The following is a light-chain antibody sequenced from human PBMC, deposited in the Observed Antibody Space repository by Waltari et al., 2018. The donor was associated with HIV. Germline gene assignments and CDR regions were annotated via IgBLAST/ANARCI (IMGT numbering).Light chain of an antibody. J-gene: IGKJ2*01. Sequence: DIVLPQSPESLSVCVGEGATISWKSSQSILSSSGNKYFLAWYQQKPGQPPKSLIYWASTRAAGVPARFSGSDSGTDFTLTISSLRAEDVAVYYCHQYHTTLYTFGQGTKLEI. CDR3: HQYHTTLYT. CDR2: WAS. V-gene: IGKV4-1*01. CDR1: QSILSSSGNKYF.